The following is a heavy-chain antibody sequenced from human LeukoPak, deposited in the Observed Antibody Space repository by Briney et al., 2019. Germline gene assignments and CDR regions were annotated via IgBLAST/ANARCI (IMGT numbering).Heavy chain of an antibody. D-gene: IGHD3-22*01. CDR3: ASGAYYYDSSGYYLFDY. Sequence: ASVKVSCKASGYTFTGYYMHWVRQAPGQGLEWMGRINPNSGGTNYAQKFQGRVSMTRDTSISTAYMELSRLRSDDTAVYYCASGAYYYDSSGYYLFDYWGQGTLVTVSS. CDR1: GYTFTGYY. J-gene: IGHJ4*02. CDR2: INPNSGGT. V-gene: IGHV1-2*06.